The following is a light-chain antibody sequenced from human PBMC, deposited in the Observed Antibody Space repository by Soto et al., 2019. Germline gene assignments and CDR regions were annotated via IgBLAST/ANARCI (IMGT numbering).Light chain of an antibody. J-gene: IGKJ5*01. CDR2: AAS. V-gene: IGKV1-9*01. Sequence: IQLTHSPSSLSASVVDRVTITFRSSQGISSNLAWYQQKPGKAPKVLINAASTLQSGVPSRFSGSGSGTDFTLTISSLQPEDFATYYCQQLKSYPITFGQGTRLEIK. CDR3: QQLKSYPIT. CDR1: QGISSN.